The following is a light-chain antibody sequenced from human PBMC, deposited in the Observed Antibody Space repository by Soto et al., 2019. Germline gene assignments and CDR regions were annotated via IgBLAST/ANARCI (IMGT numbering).Light chain of an antibody. J-gene: IGLJ1*01. Sequence: QSALTQPASVSGSPGQSITISCTGTSSDVGGYNYVSWYQQHPGKAPKLMIYEVSKRPSGVPDRFPGSKSGNTASLTVSGLQAEDEADYYCSSHAGSNNYVFGTGPKVTVL. CDR1: SSDVGGYNY. CDR2: EVS. CDR3: SSHAGSNNYV. V-gene: IGLV2-8*01.